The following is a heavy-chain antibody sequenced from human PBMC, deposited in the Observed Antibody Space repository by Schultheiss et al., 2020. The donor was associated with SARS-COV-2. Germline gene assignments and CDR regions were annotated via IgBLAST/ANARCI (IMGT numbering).Heavy chain of an antibody. D-gene: IGHD3-16*02. J-gene: IGHJ4*02. CDR1: GFTFSSYG. Sequence: GESLKISCAASGFTFSSYGMHWVRQAPGKGLEWVAVIWYDGSNKYYADSVKGRFTISRDNSKNSLYLQMNSLRAEDTAVYYCARGHDYVWGSYRELDYWGQGTLVTVSS. V-gene: IGHV3-33*01. CDR2: IWYDGSNK. CDR3: ARGHDYVWGSYRELDY.